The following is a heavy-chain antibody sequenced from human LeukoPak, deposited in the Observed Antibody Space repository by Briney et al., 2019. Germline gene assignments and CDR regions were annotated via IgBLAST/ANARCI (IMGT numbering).Heavy chain of an antibody. CDR2: MNPNSGNT. D-gene: IGHD2-8*01. Sequence: GASVKVSCKASGYTFTSYYMHWVRQATGQGLEWMGWMNPNSGNTGYAQKFQGRVTMTRNTSISTAYMELSSLRSEDTAVYYCAREWLYYYYMDVWGKGTTVTVSS. J-gene: IGHJ6*03. V-gene: IGHV1-8*02. CDR3: AREWLYYYYMDV. CDR1: GYTFTSYY.